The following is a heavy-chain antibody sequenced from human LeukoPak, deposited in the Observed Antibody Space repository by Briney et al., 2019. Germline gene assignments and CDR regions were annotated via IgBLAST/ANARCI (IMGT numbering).Heavy chain of an antibody. Sequence: GGSLRLSCAASGFTFSNYAMSWARQAPGKGLEWVSAISSSGTYYAESVRGRFTISRDNSKNTLFLYMNSLRADDTAVYYCAKEDPTMVRGSITFIQLDYWGQGTRVTVSS. J-gene: IGHJ4*02. CDR3: AKEDPTMVRGSITFIQLDY. D-gene: IGHD3-10*01. CDR2: ISSSGT. CDR1: GFTFSNYA. V-gene: IGHV3-23*01.